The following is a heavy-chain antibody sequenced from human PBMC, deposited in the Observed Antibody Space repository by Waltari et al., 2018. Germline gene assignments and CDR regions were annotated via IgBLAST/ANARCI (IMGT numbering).Heavy chain of an antibody. CDR3: AREPTDTAMGDYYYYYMDV. CDR2: INPNSVGT. V-gene: IGHV1-2*06. D-gene: IGHD5-18*01. CDR1: GYTFTGYY. J-gene: IGHJ6*03. Sequence: QVQLVQSGAEVKKPGASVKVSCKASGYTFTGYYMHWVRQAPGQGLEWRGRINPNSVGTNYAQKFQGRVTMTRDTSISTAYMELSRLRSDDTAVYYCAREPTDTAMGDYYYYYMDVWGKGTTVTVSS.